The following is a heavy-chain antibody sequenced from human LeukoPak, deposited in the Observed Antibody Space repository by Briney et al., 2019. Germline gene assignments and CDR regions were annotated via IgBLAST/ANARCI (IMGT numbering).Heavy chain of an antibody. CDR2: ISSSSNYI. CDR1: GFTFSSYS. Sequence: GGSLRLSCAASGFTFSSYSMNWVRQAPGKGLEWVSSISSSSNYIYYADSVKGRYTISRDNAKNSLSLQMNSLRAEDTAVYFCAREDASSLDYWGQGTLVTVSS. CDR3: AREDASSLDY. J-gene: IGHJ4*02. D-gene: IGHD2-2*01. V-gene: IGHV3-21*01.